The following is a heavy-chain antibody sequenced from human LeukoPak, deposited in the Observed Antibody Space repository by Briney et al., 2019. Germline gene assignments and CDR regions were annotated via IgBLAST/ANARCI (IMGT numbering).Heavy chain of an antibody. Sequence: GASVKVSCKASGYTFTGYYMHWVRQAPGQGLEWMGWINPNSGGTNYAQKFQGRVTMTRDTSISTAYMELSRLRSDDTAVYYCARDAIFGVVIISEASPYYYYYMDVWGKGPTVTVSS. V-gene: IGHV1-2*02. CDR2: INPNSGGT. CDR1: GYTFTGYY. J-gene: IGHJ6*03. CDR3: ARDAIFGVVIISEASPYYYYYMDV. D-gene: IGHD3-3*01.